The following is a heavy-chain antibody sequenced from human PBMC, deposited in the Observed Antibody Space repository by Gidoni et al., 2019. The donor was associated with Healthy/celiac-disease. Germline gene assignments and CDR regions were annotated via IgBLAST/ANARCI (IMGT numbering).Heavy chain of an antibody. Sequence: EVQLVESGGGLVKPGGSLRLSCAASGFTFSSYSMNWVRQAPGKGLEWVLSISSSSSYIYYADSVKGRFTISRDNAKNSLYLQMNSLRAEDTAVYYCARNDFWSGYSDAFDIWGQGTMVTVSS. CDR1: GFTFSSYS. J-gene: IGHJ3*02. CDR2: ISSSSSYI. D-gene: IGHD3-3*01. CDR3: ARNDFWSGYSDAFDI. V-gene: IGHV3-21*01.